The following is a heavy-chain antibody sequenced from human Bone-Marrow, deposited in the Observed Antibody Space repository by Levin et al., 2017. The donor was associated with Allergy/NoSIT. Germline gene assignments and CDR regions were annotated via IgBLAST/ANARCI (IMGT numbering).Heavy chain of an antibody. CDR1: GYNFNRHW. CDR3: ARTPGTAAWYWFGS. Sequence: GESLKISCKGSGYNFNRHWIGWVRQMPGKGLEWMGIIYPGDSDTRYSPSFQGQVTFSVDKSLNTAYLQWSSLDSSDTATYFCARTPGTAAWYWFGSWGQGTLVTVSS. V-gene: IGHV5-51*01. D-gene: IGHD6-13*01. CDR2: IYPGDSDT. J-gene: IGHJ5*01.